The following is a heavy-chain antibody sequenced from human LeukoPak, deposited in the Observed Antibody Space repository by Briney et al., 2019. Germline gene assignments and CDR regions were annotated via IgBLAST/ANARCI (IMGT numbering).Heavy chain of an antibody. J-gene: IGHJ4*02. Sequence: PGRSLRLSCAASGFTFSSYAMSWVRQTPGKGLEWVSAISGSGGSTYYADSVKGRFTISRDNSKNTLYLQMNSLRAEDTAVYYCAKQRTMIVVVQPFDYWGQGTLVTVSS. CDR2: ISGSGGST. V-gene: IGHV3-23*01. CDR1: GFTFSSYA. D-gene: IGHD3-22*01. CDR3: AKQRTMIVVVQPFDY.